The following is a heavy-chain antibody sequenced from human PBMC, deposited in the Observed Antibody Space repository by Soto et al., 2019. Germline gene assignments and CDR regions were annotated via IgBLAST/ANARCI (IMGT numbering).Heavy chain of an antibody. CDR3: AIGGPINVFWGVYNLGN. D-gene: IGHD3-16*01. V-gene: IGHV3-30*03. CDR1: GFTFSSYG. J-gene: IGHJ4*02. CDR2: ISYDGSNK. Sequence: GGSLRLSCAASGFTFSSYGMHWVRQAPGKGLEWVAVISYDGSNKYYADSVKGRFTISRDNSKNTLYLQMNSLRAEDTAVYYCAIGGPINVFWGVYNLGNGGQEPLIT.